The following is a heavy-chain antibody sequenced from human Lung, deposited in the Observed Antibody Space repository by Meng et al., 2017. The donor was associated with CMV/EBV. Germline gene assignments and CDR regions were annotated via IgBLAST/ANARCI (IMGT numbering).Heavy chain of an antibody. CDR2: ISSRGTTI. CDR1: GFTFSDYY. CDR3: ARDLAPFDP. D-gene: IGHD3-16*01. J-gene: IGHJ5*02. Sequence: SCVTTGFTFSDYYMSWIRQAPGKGLEWLSSISSRGTTIYDADSVRGRFIISRDNAKNSLYLQMNSLRVDDTAVYYCARDLAPFDPTGQGTLVTVSS. V-gene: IGHV3-11*04.